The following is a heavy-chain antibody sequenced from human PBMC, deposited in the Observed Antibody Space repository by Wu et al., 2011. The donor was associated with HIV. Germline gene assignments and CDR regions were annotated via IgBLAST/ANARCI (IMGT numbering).Heavy chain of an antibody. CDR1: GYTFTGYY. J-gene: IGHJ6*02. V-gene: IGHV1-2*02. Sequence: SVKVSCKASGYTFTGYYMHWVRQAPGQGLEWMGWINPNSGGTNYAQKFQGRVTMTRDTSISTAYMELSRLRSDDTAVYYCARERTGSGSPPRDVWGQGTTVTVSS. CDR2: INPNSGGT. D-gene: IGHD3-10*01. CDR3: ARERTGSGSPPRDV.